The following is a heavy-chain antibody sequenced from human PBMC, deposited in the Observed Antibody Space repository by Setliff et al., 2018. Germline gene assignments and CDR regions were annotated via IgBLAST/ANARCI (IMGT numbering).Heavy chain of an antibody. CDR3: AKVSGGSPTSDY. V-gene: IGHV3-23*01. CDR2: ISSTITST. J-gene: IGHJ4*02. Sequence: GGSLRLSCAASGFTFSSYAMAWVRQAPGKGLEWVSAISSTITSTYYADSVKGRFTISRDNSKNTLYLQMNSLRAEDTAVYYCAKVSGGSPTSDYWGQGTLVTVSS. CDR1: GFTFSSYA. D-gene: IGHD1-26*01.